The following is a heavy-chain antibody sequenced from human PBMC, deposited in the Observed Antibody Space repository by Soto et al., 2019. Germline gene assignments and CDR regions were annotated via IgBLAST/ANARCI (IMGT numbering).Heavy chain of an antibody. CDR1: GGSFSGHN. CDR3: ASWGRYCDFWRGGGMDV. CDR2: INRSGST. J-gene: IGHJ6*02. Sequence: PSETLSLTCAVYGGSFSGHNWSWIRQPPGKGLEWSEEINRSGSTNYKPSLKRRVTIAGDTSKNHFSLKLSSVTAADTAGYSGASWGRYCDFWRGGGMDVWGQGTTVTVSS. D-gene: IGHD3-3*01. V-gene: IGHV4-34*01.